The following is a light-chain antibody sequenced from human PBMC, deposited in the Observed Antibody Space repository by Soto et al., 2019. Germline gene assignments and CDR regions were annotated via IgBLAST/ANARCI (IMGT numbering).Light chain of an antibody. CDR2: AAS. Sequence: DIQLTQSPSSLSASVGDRVTITCRASQSISSYLNWYQQKPGKAPKILIYAASSLQSGVPSRFSGIGSGPDCTLTISSLQPEDFSTYYCQQSYSSPPTFGQGTKVDIK. CDR1: QSISSY. CDR3: QQSYSSPPT. J-gene: IGKJ1*01. V-gene: IGKV1-39*01.